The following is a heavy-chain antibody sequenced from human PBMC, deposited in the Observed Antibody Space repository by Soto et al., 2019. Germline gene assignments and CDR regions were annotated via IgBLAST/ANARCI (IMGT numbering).Heavy chain of an antibody. CDR1: GFTFSSYA. CDR2: ISDSGGST. Sequence: EVQLLESGGGLVQPGGSLRLSCAASGFTFSSYAMTWVRQAPGKGLEWVSAISDSGGSTYYADSVKGRFTISRDNSKSTLDLQMNSLRAEDMAIYYCAKPVQVGPHYHYGMDVWGQGTTVTVSS. J-gene: IGHJ6*02. V-gene: IGHV3-23*01. CDR3: AKPVQVGPHYHYGMDV. D-gene: IGHD3-10*01.